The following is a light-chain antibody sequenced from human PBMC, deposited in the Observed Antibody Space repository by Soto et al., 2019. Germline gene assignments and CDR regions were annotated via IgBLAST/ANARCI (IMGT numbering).Light chain of an antibody. V-gene: IGKV3-20*01. CDR2: GAS. J-gene: IGKJ4*01. Sequence: ESVLTESPDTLSLSPGERATLSCRASQSVSSSYLAWYQQKPGQAXRLLIYGASSRATGIPDRFSGSGSGTDFTLTISRLEPEDFAVYYCQQYGSPFGGGTKVDIK. CDR3: QQYGSP. CDR1: QSVSSSY.